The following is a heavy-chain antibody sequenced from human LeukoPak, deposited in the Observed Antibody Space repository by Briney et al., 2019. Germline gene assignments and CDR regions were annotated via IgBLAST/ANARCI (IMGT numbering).Heavy chain of an antibody. Sequence: NSGGSLRLSCAASGFTFSSYSMNWVRQAPGKGLEWVSSISSSSSYIYYADSVKGRLTISRDNSKNTLYPQMNSLRAEDTAVYYCARVGYCSSTSCLPFDYWGQGTLVTVSS. V-gene: IGHV3-21*01. CDR3: ARVGYCSSTSCLPFDY. CDR2: ISSSSSYI. D-gene: IGHD2-2*01. J-gene: IGHJ4*02. CDR1: GFTFSSYS.